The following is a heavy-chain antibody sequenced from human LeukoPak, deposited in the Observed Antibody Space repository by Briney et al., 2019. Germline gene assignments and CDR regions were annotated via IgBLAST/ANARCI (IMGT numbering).Heavy chain of an antibody. Sequence: PGGSLRLSCAASGFTFSSYWMHWVRQAPGKGLVWVSRINSDGSSTSYADSVKGRFTISRDSAKNTQYLQMSRLRAEDTAVYYCARGPPDFWSGYSLDYGGQGPLVTVSS. J-gene: IGHJ4*02. CDR3: ARGPPDFWSGYSLDY. CDR2: INSDGSST. D-gene: IGHD3-3*01. CDR1: GFTFSSYW. V-gene: IGHV3-74*01.